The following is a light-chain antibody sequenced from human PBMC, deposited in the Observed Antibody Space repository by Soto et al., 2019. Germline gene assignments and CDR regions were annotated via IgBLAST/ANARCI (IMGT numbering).Light chain of an antibody. CDR3: QQYNSYPLT. V-gene: IGKV1-5*03. CDR1: QSIGSW. J-gene: IGKJ4*01. Sequence: DIQMTQSPSTLSASVGDRVTITCRASQSIGSWLAWYQQKPGRAPKLLIYKASNLESRVPSRFSGSGSGTEFTLTINSLQPDDFATYYCQQYNSYPLTFGGGTKVEIK. CDR2: KAS.